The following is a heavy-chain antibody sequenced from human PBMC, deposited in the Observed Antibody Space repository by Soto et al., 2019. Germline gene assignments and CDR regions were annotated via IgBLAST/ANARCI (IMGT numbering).Heavy chain of an antibody. V-gene: IGHV4-34*01. Sequence: PSETLSLTCAVYGGSFSGYYWSWIRQPPGKGLEWIGEINHSGSTNYNPSLKSRATISVDTSKNQFSLKLSSVTAADTAVYYCARWRSSSWYRNYYYGMDVWGQGTTVTVSS. CDR1: GGSFSGYY. J-gene: IGHJ6*02. CDR2: INHSGST. D-gene: IGHD6-13*01. CDR3: ARWRSSSWYRNYYYGMDV.